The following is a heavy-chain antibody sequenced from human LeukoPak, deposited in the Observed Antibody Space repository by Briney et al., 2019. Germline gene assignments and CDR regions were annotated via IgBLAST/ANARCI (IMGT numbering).Heavy chain of an antibody. CDR1: GFTFSSYA. Sequence: LRLSCAASGFTFSSYAMSWIRQHPGKGLEWIGYIYYSGSTYYNPSLKSRVTISVDTSKNQFSLKLSSVTAADTAVYYCAREVGAIDYWGQGTLVTVSS. V-gene: IGHV4-31*02. CDR2: IYYSGST. CDR3: AREVGAIDY. D-gene: IGHD1-26*01. J-gene: IGHJ4*02.